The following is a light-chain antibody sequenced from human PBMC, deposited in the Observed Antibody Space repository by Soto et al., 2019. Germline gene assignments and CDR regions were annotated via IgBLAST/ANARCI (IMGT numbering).Light chain of an antibody. J-gene: IGKJ1*01. CDR1: QSVRSS. V-gene: IGKV3-20*01. CDR2: ETS. Sequence: EIVLTQSPATLSLSPGERATLSCRATQSVRSSLAWYLQQPGQAPSLLIYETSSRATGIPDRFSGSGSGTDFTLTISRLEPEDFAVYYCQQYGSSPGTFGQGTKVDIK. CDR3: QQYGSSPGT.